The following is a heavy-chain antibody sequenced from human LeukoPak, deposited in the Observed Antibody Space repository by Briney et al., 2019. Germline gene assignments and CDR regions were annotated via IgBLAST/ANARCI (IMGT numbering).Heavy chain of an antibody. CDR3: ARLGMAAFDY. CDR1: GFTFSSYS. D-gene: IGHD5-24*01. V-gene: IGHV3-21*01. CDR2: ISSSSSYI. Sequence: GGSLRLSCAASGFTFSSYSMNWVRQAPGKGLEWVSSISSSSSYIYYADSVKGRFTISRDNAKNSLYLQMNSLRAEDTAVYHCARLGMAAFDYWGQGTLVTVSS. J-gene: IGHJ4*02.